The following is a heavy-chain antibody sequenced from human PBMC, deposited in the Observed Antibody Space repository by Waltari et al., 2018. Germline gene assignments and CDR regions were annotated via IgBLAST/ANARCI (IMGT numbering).Heavy chain of an antibody. J-gene: IGHJ4*02. D-gene: IGHD3-22*01. CDR1: GFTLSSFS. CDR2: ISSTSFYI. CDR3: AKAHEIDGPIFDY. Sequence: EVQLVESGGGLVKPGGSLRLSWVASGFTLSSFSLNWVRKAPGKGLVWVSSISSTSFYIYSADSLKCRFTISRDNAKNSLYLKMNSLRADDTAVYYCAKAHEIDGPIFDYWGQGTLVTVSS. V-gene: IGHV3-21*02.